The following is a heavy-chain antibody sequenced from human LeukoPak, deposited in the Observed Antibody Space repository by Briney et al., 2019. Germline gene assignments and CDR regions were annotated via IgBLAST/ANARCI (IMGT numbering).Heavy chain of an antibody. J-gene: IGHJ4*02. CDR1: GYTFTSHG. Sequence: ASVKVSCKASGYTFTSHGLSWARQAPGQGLEWMGWIGIYSGNTNYAQKFQDRISMTTDTSTNTAYMELRSLKSDDTAVYYCARDPGGTWGFDYWGQGALVTVSS. CDR3: ARDPGGTWGFDY. V-gene: IGHV1-18*01. CDR2: IGIYSGNT. D-gene: IGHD7-27*01.